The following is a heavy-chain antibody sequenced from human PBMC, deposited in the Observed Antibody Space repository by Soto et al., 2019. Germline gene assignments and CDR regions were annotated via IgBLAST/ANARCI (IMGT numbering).Heavy chain of an antibody. CDR1: GGTFSSYA. CDR3: ARDGRDTMVRGAIIFDY. D-gene: IGHD3-10*01. Sequence: QVQLVQSGAEVKKPGSSVKVSCKASGGTFSSYAISWVRQAPGQGLEWMGGIIPIFGTANYAQKFQGRVTITADESTSTAYMELSSLRSEETVVYDCARDGRDTMVRGAIIFDYWGQGTLVTVSS. CDR2: IIPIFGTA. J-gene: IGHJ4*02. V-gene: IGHV1-69*01.